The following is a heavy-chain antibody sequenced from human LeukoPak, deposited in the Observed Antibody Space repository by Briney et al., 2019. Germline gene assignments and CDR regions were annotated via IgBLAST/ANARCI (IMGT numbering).Heavy chain of an antibody. V-gene: IGHV3-48*03. CDR3: ARQGGGYSSSWYVEHYYYMDV. CDR1: GFTFSSYE. CDR2: ISSSGSTI. D-gene: IGHD6-13*01. Sequence: GGSLRLSCAASGFTFSSYEMNWVRQAPGKGLEWVSYISSSGSTIYYADSVKGRFTISRDNAKNSLYLQMNSLRAEDTAVYYCARQGGGYSSSWYVEHYYYMDVWGKGTTVTVSS. J-gene: IGHJ6*03.